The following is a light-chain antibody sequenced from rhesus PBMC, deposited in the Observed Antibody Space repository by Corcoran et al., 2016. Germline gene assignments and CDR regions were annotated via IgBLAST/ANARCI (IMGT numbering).Light chain of an antibody. Sequence: QAALTQPPSVSGSPGHSVIISCTGTSSDIGGYNYDSWYQQHPGKAPKLMIYDVSKRPSGVSDRFSGSKSGNTASLTISGRQAEDEADYYCSSHAGSNTYSFGAGTRLTVL. CDR2: DVS. V-gene: IGLV2-23*01. CDR3: SSHAGSNTYS. J-gene: IGLJ1*01. CDR1: SSDIGGYNY.